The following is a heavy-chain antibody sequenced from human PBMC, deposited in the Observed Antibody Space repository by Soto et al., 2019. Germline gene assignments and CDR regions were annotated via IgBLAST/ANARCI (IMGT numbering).Heavy chain of an antibody. CDR3: ARSSSSSNDAFDI. CDR1: GGSISSGGYY. CDR2: IYYSGST. D-gene: IGHD6-6*01. V-gene: IGHV4-31*03. J-gene: IGHJ3*02. Sequence: SETLSLTCTVSGGSISSGGYYWSWIRQHPGKGLEWIGYIYYSGSTYYNPSLKSRVTISVDTSKNQFSLKLSSVTAADTAVYYCARSSSSSNDAFDIWGQGTMVPVSS.